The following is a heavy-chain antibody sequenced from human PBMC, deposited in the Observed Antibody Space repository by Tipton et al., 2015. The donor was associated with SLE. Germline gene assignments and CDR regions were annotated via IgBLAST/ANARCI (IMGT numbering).Heavy chain of an antibody. CDR2: INHSGST. D-gene: IGHD6-6*01. Sequence: TLSLTCTVSGGSISTYYWSWIRQPPGKGLEWIGEINHSGSTNYNPPLKSRVTISVDKSKNQFSLKLTSVTAADTALYYCASRLAARRDTCFDSWGQGTLVTVSS. CDR1: GGSISTYY. CDR3: ASRLAARRDTCFDS. V-gene: IGHV4-34*01. J-gene: IGHJ5*01.